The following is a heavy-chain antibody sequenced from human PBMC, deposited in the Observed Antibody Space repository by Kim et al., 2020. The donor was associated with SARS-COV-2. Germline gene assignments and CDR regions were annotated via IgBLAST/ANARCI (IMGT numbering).Heavy chain of an antibody. D-gene: IGHD5-12*01. CDR2: IGTAGDT. J-gene: IGHJ6*02. CDR1: GFTFSSYD. V-gene: IGHV3-13*01. Sequence: GGSLRLSCAASGFTFSSYDMHWVRQATGKGLEWVSAIGTAGDTYYPGSVKGRFTISRENAKNSLYLQMNSLRAGDTAVYYCARGRNSGYDFIYYYYGMDVWGQWTTVTVSS. CDR3: ARGRNSGYDFIYYYYGMDV.